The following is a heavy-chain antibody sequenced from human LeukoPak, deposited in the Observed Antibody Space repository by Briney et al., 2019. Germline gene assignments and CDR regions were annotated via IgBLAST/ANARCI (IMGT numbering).Heavy chain of an antibody. V-gene: IGHV1-18*01. CDR3: ARDRVLRYFDWLLLGDYFDY. CDR1: GYTFTSYG. J-gene: IGHJ4*02. CDR2: ISAYNGNT. Sequence: GASVKVSCKASGYTFTSYGISWVRQAPGQGLEWMGWISAYNGNTSYAQKLQGRVTMTTDTSTSTAYMELRSLRSDDTAVYYCARDRVLRYFDWLLLGDYFDYWGQGTLVTVSS. D-gene: IGHD3-9*01.